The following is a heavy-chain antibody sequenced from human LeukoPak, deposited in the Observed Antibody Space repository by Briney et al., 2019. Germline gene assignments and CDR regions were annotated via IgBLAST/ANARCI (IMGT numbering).Heavy chain of an antibody. J-gene: IGHJ6*02. CDR3: ASLAAAGNNHYYYYGMDV. D-gene: IGHD6-13*01. CDR1: GGSFSGYY. Sequence: SETLSFTCAVYGGSFSGYYWSWIRQPPGKGLEWIGEINHSGSTNYNPSLKSRVTISVDTSKNQFSLKLSSVTAADTAVYYCASLAAAGNNHYYYYGMDVWGQGTTVTVSS. CDR2: INHSGST. V-gene: IGHV4-34*01.